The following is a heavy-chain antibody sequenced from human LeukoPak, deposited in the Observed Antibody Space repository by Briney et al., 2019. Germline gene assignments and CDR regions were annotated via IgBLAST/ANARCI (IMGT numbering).Heavy chain of an antibody. V-gene: IGHV4-59*01. D-gene: IGHD3-22*01. Sequence: SETLSLTCSVSGDSISSYYWSWIRQPPGKGLEWIGYIYYSGNTKYNPSLKSRVTISVDTSRNQFSLKLSSVTAADTAVYYCARGAHYYDTSGYLMPLNYWGQGTLVTVSS. CDR1: GDSISSYY. CDR2: IYYSGNT. J-gene: IGHJ4*02. CDR3: ARGAHYYDTSGYLMPLNY.